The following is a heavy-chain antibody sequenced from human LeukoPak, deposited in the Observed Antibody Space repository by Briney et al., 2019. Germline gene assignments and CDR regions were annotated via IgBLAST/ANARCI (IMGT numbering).Heavy chain of an antibody. CDR1: GGSISSYY. J-gene: IGHJ5*02. CDR2: IYYSGST. D-gene: IGHD2-21*01. V-gene: IGHV4-59*08. CDR3: ARRLARGGWFDP. Sequence: PSETLSLTCTVSGGSISSYYWSWIRQPPGKGLEWIGYIYYSGSTNYNPPLKSRVTISVDTSKNQFSLKLSSVTAADTAVYYCARRLARGGWFDPWGQGTLVTVSS.